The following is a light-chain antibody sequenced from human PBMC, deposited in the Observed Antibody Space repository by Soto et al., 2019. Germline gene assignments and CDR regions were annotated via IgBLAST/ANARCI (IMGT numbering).Light chain of an antibody. V-gene: IGKV4-1*01. CDR2: WAS. CDR3: QQYYSFWT. J-gene: IGKJ1*01. CDR1: QSVLYSSNNKNY. Sequence: DIVMTQSPDSLAVSLGERATINCKSSQSVLYSSNNKNYLAWYQQKPGQPPKLLIYWASTRESGVPDRFSGSGSGTDFTLTISSLQAEDVAVYYCQQYYSFWTFGQGNKVEIK.